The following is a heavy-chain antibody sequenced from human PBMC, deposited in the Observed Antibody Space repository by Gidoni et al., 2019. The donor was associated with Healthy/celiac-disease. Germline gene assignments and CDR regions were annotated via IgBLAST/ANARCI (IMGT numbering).Heavy chain of an antibody. CDR2: IYYSGST. J-gene: IGHJ6*02. CDR1: GGSIRSSSYY. CDR3: ARRKPGDYGMDV. V-gene: IGHV4-39*01. Sequence: QLQLQASGPGLVKPSETLSLTCTVSGGSIRSSSYYWGWIRQPPGKGLEWIGSIYYSGSTYDNPALKSRVTISVDTSKNQFSLKLSSVTAADTAVYYCARRKPGDYGMDVWGQGTTVTVSS. D-gene: IGHD3-10*01.